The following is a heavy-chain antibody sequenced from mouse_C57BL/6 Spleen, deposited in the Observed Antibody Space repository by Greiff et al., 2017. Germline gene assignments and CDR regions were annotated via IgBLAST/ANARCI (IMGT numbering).Heavy chain of an antibody. J-gene: IGHJ3*01. V-gene: IGHV1-80*01. CDR1: GYAFSGYW. CDR2: IYPGDGDT. CDR3: ARERCAY. Sequence: QVQLQQSGAELVKPGASVKISCKASGYAFSGYWMNWVKQRPGKGLEWIGQIYPGDGDTNYNGKFKGKATLTAAKSSSTAYMQLSGLTSEYSAVYFCARERCAYWGQGTLVTVSA.